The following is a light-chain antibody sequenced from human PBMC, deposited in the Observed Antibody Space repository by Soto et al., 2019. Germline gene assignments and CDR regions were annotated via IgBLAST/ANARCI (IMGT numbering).Light chain of an antibody. CDR3: QQYARPPFA. V-gene: IGKV3-20*01. Sequence: EIVLTQSPGTLSLSPGERATLSCRASQSVSNNYLAWYQQKPGQAPRLLIYDASSRATGIPDRVSGSGSGTDFTLTISRLEPEDFAVYYCQQYARPPFAFGQGTKVDIK. J-gene: IGKJ2*01. CDR1: QSVSNNY. CDR2: DAS.